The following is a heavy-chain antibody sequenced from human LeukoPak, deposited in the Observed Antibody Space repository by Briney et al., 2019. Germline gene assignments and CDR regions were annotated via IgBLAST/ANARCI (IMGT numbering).Heavy chain of an antibody. J-gene: IGHJ5*02. V-gene: IGHV3-20*04. D-gene: IGHD5-18*01. CDR1: GFTFDDYG. Sequence: PGGSLRLSCAASGFTFDDYGMSWVRQAPGKELEWVCGINWNGGSTGYADSVKGRFTISRDNAKNSLYLQMNSLRAEDTALYYCARDPTTDTANWFDPWGQGTLVTVSS. CDR2: INWNGGST. CDR3: ARDPTTDTANWFDP.